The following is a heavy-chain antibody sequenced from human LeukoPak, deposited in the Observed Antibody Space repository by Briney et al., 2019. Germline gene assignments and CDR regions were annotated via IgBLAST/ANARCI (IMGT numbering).Heavy chain of an antibody. CDR1: GFTFRNSW. CDR3: VRNLAVAGTCFDS. CDR2: IKQDGSDR. J-gene: IGHJ4*02. Sequence: TGGSLRLSCAASGFTFRNSWMSWVRQAPGTGLEWVANIKQDGSDRNYVTSVRGRFTISRDNAESSLYLQMNSLRVEDTAVYYCVRNLAVAGTCFDSWGQGTLVTVSS. D-gene: IGHD6-19*01. V-gene: IGHV3-7*03.